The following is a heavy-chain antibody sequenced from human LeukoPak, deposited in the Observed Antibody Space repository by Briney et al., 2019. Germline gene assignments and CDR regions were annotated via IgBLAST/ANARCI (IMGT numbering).Heavy chain of an antibody. J-gene: IGHJ4*02. CDR2: ISYSGDTI. D-gene: IGHD6-13*01. CDR3: ARLGIITAAGSNDY. CDR1: GFTFSTYA. V-gene: IGHV3-11*01. Sequence: GGSLRLSCAASGFTFSTYAMSWVRQAPGKGLEWVSYISYSGDTIYYADSVKGRFTVSRDNAKNSLYLQMNSLRAEDTAVYYCARLGIITAAGSNDYWGQGTLVTVSS.